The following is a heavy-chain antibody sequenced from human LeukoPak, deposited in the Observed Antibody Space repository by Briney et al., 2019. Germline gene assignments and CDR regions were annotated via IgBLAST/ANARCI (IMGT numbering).Heavy chain of an antibody. CDR2: IYTSGST. CDR1: GGSISSYY. D-gene: IGHD3-10*01. J-gene: IGHJ5*02. Sequence: SETLSLTCTVSGGSISSYYWSWIRQPAGKGLEWIGRIYTSGSTNYNPSLKSRVTISVDTSKNQFSLKLSSVTAADTAVYYCARVVRGVIPRGNWFDPWGQGTLVTVSS. V-gene: IGHV4-4*07. CDR3: ARVVRGVIPRGNWFDP.